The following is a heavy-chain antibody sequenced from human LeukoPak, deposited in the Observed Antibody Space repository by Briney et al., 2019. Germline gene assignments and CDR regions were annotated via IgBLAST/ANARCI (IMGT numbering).Heavy chain of an antibody. D-gene: IGHD2/OR15-2a*01. CDR1: GFTFSCYG. Sequence: GGTLRLSCAASGFTFSCYGMSWVRQAPGKGLEWVSAISGSGCSTYYVDSVKGRFNMSRDNAKNSLYLQMNSLRAEDTALYYRAKDLSTDIRPGGFDYWGQGTLVTVSS. CDR2: ISGSGCST. CDR3: AKDLSTDIRPGGFDY. V-gene: IGHV3-23*01. J-gene: IGHJ4*02.